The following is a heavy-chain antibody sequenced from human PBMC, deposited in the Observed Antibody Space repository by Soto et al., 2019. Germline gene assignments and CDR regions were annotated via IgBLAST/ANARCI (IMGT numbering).Heavy chain of an antibody. V-gene: IGHV3-13*04. D-gene: IGHD6-6*01. CDR3: ARGALGFDP. CDR1: GFTFSGYD. J-gene: IGHJ5*02. CDR2: IGTSGDT. Sequence: SLRLSCAASGFTFSGYDVHWVRQATGRGLEWVSGIGTSGDTYYAGSVKGRFTISRENAKNSVYLQMNSLRAGDTAVYYCARGALGFDPWGQGTLVTVSS.